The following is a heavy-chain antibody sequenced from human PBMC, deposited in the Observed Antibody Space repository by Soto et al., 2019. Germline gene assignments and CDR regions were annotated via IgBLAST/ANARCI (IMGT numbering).Heavy chain of an antibody. Sequence: PSQTLSLTCAISGDIVSGNSAAWNWIRQSPSRGLEWLGRTYYRSKWHNDDAVSGKSRITVTPDTSKNQFSLHLNSATPEDTAVYYCAGEFPYYESSDSYFDYWGQGALVTVSS. D-gene: IGHD3-16*01. CDR2: TYYRSKWHN. CDR1: GDIVSGNSAA. J-gene: IGHJ4*02. CDR3: AGEFPYYESSDSYFDY. V-gene: IGHV6-1*01.